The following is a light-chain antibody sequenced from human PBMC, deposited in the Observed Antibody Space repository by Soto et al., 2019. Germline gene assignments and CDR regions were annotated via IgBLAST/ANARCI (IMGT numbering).Light chain of an antibody. J-gene: IGLJ3*02. V-gene: IGLV2-23*01. CDR1: SSDVGSYNL. CDR2: EGS. Sequence: QLVLTQPASVSGSPGQSITISCTGTSSDVGSYNLVSWYQQHPGKAPKLMIYEGSKRPSGVSNRFSGSKSGNTASLTISGLQAEDEADYYCCSYAGSSTWVFGGGTKPTVL. CDR3: CSYAGSSTWV.